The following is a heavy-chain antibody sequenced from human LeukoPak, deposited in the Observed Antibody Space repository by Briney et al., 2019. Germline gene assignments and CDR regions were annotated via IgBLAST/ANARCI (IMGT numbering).Heavy chain of an antibody. CDR3: AREHYGAQYFDY. D-gene: IGHD4-17*01. J-gene: IGHJ4*02. CDR2: ISYDGSKK. V-gene: IGHV3-30-3*01. CDR1: GFTFGSHA. Sequence: GGSLRLSCAASGFTFGSHAMHWVRQAPGKGLEWVAVISYDGSKKYYADSVKGRFTISRDNSKDTLYLQMNSLRSEDTAVYYCAREHYGAQYFDYWGQGTLVTVSA.